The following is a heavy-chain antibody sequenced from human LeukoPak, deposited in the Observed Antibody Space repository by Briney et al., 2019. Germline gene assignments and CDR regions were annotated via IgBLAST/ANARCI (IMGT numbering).Heavy chain of an antibody. D-gene: IGHD4-23*01. CDR3: ARDADYGGSPDAFDV. V-gene: IGHV3-53*01. CDR2: IYSGGTT. CDR1: GFTVSSNH. J-gene: IGHJ3*01. Sequence: PGGSLRLSCAASGFTVSSNHMSWVRQAPGKGLKWVSIIYSGGTTYYADSVKGRFTISRDNSKNTLYLQMNTLRAEDTAVYYCARDADYGGSPDAFDVRGRGTIVTVSS.